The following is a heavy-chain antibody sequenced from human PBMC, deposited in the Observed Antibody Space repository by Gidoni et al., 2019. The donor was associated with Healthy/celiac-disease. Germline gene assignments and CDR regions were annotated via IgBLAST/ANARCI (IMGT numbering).Heavy chain of an antibody. D-gene: IGHD5-18*01. CDR3: ARDPVDTAMVTGEGGFDY. J-gene: IGHJ4*02. V-gene: IGHV3-30-3*01. CDR1: GFTFSRYA. CDR2: ISYDGSNK. Sequence: VQLVGSGGGVVQPGRSLRLSCAASGFTFSRYALHWVRQAPGKGLEWVAVISYDGSNKYYADSVKGRFTISRDNSKNTLYLQMNSLRAEDTAVYYCARDPVDTAMVTGEGGFDYWGQGTLVTVSS.